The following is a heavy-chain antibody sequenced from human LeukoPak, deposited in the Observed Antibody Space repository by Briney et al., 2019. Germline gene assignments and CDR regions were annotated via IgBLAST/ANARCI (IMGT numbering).Heavy chain of an antibody. D-gene: IGHD4-17*01. CDR1: GYTFTNYG. CDR3: ARGETTVTIVH. CDR2: INTNTGNP. V-gene: IGHV7-4-1*01. J-gene: IGHJ4*02. Sequence: ASVKVSCKASGYTFTNYGMNWVRQAPGQGLEWMGWINTNTGNPTYAQGFTGRFVFSLDTSVSTAYLQIGSLKAEDTAVYYCARGETTVTIVHWGQGTLVTVSS.